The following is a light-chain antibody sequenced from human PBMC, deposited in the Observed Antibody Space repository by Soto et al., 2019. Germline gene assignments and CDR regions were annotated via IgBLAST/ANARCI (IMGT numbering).Light chain of an antibody. V-gene: IGKV3-15*01. CDR2: GAS. Sequence: EIVMTQSPATLSMSPGERATLSYRAGQSISRNLAWYQQKPGQAPRLLIYGASTRATGIPARFSGSGSGTDFSLTINSLQSEDFAIYYCQQYYDWLTWTFGQGTKVEI. CDR1: QSISRN. CDR3: QQYYDWLTWT. J-gene: IGKJ1*01.